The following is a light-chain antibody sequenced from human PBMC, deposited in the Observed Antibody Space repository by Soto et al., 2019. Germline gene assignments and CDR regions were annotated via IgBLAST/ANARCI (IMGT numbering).Light chain of an antibody. J-gene: IGKJ1*01. Sequence: DIQMTQSPSSVSASVGDRVIITCRASQDISRWLAWYQQKPGRAPQLLIYATSNLQSGVPSRFSSSGSGTDFTLTISNLHPEDFATYYCQQANTFPHTLGEGTRVEIK. CDR2: ATS. CDR3: QQANTFPHT. CDR1: QDISRW. V-gene: IGKV1-12*01.